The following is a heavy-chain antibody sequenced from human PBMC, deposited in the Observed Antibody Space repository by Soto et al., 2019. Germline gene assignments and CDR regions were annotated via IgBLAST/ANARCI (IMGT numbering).Heavy chain of an antibody. V-gene: IGHV1-8*01. D-gene: IGHD3-22*01. Sequence: NWVRQATGQGLEWMGWMNPNSANTGYAQKFQGRVTMTTDTSTSTAYMELRSLRSDDTAVYYCARGWGSSGPLPYGYFQHWGQGTLVTVSS. J-gene: IGHJ1*01. CDR3: ARGWGSSGPLPYGYFQH. CDR2: MNPNSANT.